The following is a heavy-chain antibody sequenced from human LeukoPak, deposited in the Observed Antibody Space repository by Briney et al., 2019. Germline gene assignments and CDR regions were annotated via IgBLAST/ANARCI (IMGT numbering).Heavy chain of an antibody. J-gene: IGHJ4*02. D-gene: IGHD4-17*01. V-gene: IGHV4-4*02. Sequence: SETLSLTCAVSGGSISRSNWWGWVRQPPGKGLEWIGEIYHSGSTNYNPSLKSRVNISVDKYKNQFSLKLSAVTAADTAVYYCARALTTVTQYYFDYWGQGTLVTVSS. CDR3: ARALTTVTQYYFDY. CDR2: IYHSGST. CDR1: GGSISRSNW.